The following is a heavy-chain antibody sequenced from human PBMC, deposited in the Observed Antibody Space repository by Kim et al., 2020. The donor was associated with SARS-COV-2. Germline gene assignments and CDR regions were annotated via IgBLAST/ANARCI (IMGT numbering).Heavy chain of an antibody. CDR1: GFTFSSYA. CDR3: AKDLYYGSGSYYIPYYYYYGMDV. CDR2: ISGSGGST. V-gene: IGHV3-23*01. J-gene: IGHJ6*02. D-gene: IGHD3-10*01. Sequence: GGSLRLSCAASGFTFSSYAMSWVRQAPGKGLEWVSAISGSGGSTYYADSVKGRFTISRDNSKNTLYLQMNSLRAEDTAVYYCAKDLYYGSGSYYIPYYYYYGMDVWGQGTTVTVSS.